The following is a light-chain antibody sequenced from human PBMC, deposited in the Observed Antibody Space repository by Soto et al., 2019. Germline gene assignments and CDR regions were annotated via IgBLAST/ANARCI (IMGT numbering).Light chain of an antibody. CDR3: CSYAGSYTFDVV. J-gene: IGLJ2*01. V-gene: IGLV2-11*01. CDR1: SSDVGGYNY. CDR2: DVS. Sequence: QSVLTQPRSVSGSPGQSVTISCTGTSSDVGGYNYVSWYQQHPGKAPKVMIYDVSKRPSGVPDRFSGSKSGHTASLTISGLQAEDEADYYCCSYAGSYTFDVVFGGGTKLTVL.